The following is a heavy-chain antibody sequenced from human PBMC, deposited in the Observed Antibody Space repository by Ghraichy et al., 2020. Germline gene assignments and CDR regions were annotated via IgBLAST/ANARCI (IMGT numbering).Heavy chain of an antibody. V-gene: IGHV3-53*01. CDR2: IYNDDRT. D-gene: IGHD2-2*03. CDR3: ARDPGYVSGDY. Sequence: GSLRLSCAASGITVSSNYMSWVRQAPGKGLEWVSVIYNDDRTYYADPVKGRFTISRDSSRSTLYLEMNSLRDEDTAVYYCARDPGYVSGDYWGQGTLVTVSS. CDR1: GITVSSNY. J-gene: IGHJ4*02.